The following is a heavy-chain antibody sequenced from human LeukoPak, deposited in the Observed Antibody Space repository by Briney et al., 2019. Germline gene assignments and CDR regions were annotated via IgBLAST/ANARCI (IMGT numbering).Heavy chain of an antibody. CDR2: IIPFSDTA. D-gene: IGHD2-2*03. CDR1: GGTFRSYG. J-gene: IGHJ6*03. Sequence: SVKVSCKASGGTFRSYGVSWVRQAPGQGLEWMGGIIPFSDTANYAQKFQGRVTITTDESTSTAYMELSSLRSEDTAVYYCASLNKSIGYCISTSCSTGLEHYYYMDVWGKGTTVTVSS. V-gene: IGHV1-69*05. CDR3: ASLNKSIGYCISTSCSTGLEHYYYMDV.